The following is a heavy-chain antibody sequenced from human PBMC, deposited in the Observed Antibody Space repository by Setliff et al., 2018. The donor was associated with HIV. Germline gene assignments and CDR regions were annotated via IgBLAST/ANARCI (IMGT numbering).Heavy chain of an antibody. D-gene: IGHD6-13*01. CDR2: IRTDIDGGTT. Sequence: PGGSLRLSCAASGFIFSDAWMTWVRRAPGKGLEWVGRIRTDIDGGTTDYAPPVKGRFSISRDDSKSTVYLQMNSLKTEDTAVYYCAVVVGGYAYSSSWYFHYWGQGALVTVSS. CDR3: AVVVGGYAYSSSWYFHY. J-gene: IGHJ4*02. V-gene: IGHV3-15*01. CDR1: GFIFSDAW.